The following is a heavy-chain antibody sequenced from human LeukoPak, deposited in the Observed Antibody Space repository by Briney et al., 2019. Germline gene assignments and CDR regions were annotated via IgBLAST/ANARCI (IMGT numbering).Heavy chain of an antibody. CDR1: GFTFSSYG. CDR3: AKDAKSRGYGDYGNYFDY. Sequence: GGSLRLSCAASGFTFSSYGMHWVRQAPGKGLEWVAVISYDGSNKYYADSVKGRFTISRDNSKNTLYLQMNSLRAEDTAVYYCAKDAKSRGYGDYGNYFDYWGQGTLVTVSS. V-gene: IGHV3-30*18. D-gene: IGHD4-17*01. CDR2: ISYDGSNK. J-gene: IGHJ4*02.